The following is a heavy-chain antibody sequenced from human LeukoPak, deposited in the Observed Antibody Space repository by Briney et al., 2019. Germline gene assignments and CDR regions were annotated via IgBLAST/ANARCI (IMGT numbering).Heavy chain of an antibody. CDR1: GFTFSSYA. D-gene: IGHD4/OR15-4a*01. V-gene: IGHV3-7*03. J-gene: IGHJ4*02. CDR2: IKQDGSEK. Sequence: GGSLRLSCAASGFTFSSYAMTWVRQAPGKGLEWVANIKQDGSEKSYVDSVKGRFTISRDNAKNSLFLQMNSLRAEDTAIYYCARPTRGLTTDYWGQGTLVTVSS. CDR3: ARPTRGLTTDY.